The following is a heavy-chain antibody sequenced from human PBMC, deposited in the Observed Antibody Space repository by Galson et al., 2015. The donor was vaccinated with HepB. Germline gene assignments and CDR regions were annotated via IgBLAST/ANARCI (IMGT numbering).Heavy chain of an antibody. CDR1: GFTFSNAW. CDR2: IKSNTDGGTT. Sequence: SLRLSCAASGFTFSNAWMSWVRQAPGKGLEWVGRIKSNTDGGTTDYAAPVKGRFTISRDDSKNTLYLQMNSLKIEDTAVYYCTTDSIVVVVAATAADAFDIWGQGTMVTVSS. CDR3: TTDSIVVVVAATAADAFDI. J-gene: IGHJ3*02. V-gene: IGHV3-15*01. D-gene: IGHD2-15*01.